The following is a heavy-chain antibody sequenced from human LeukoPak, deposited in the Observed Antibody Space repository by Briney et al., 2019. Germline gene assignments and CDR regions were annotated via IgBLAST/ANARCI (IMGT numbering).Heavy chain of an antibody. D-gene: IGHD3-16*02. Sequence: PSETLSLTCTVSGGSISSGSDYWSWIRQPAGKGLEWIGRIYFRGSTNYNPSLKSRLTISIDTSKNQFSLNVSSVTAADTAVYYCARIGLGELSFLPEEAFDIWGQGTMVTVSS. CDR3: ARIGLGELSFLPEEAFDI. V-gene: IGHV4-61*02. J-gene: IGHJ3*02. CDR1: GGSISSGSDY. CDR2: IYFRGST.